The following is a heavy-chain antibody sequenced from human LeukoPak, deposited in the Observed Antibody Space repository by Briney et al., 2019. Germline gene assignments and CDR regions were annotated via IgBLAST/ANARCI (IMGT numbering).Heavy chain of an antibody. CDR3: ARVIDYVWGSYRRPHPSYYFDY. CDR2: SYYSGST. Sequence: SQTLSLTCTVSGGSISSGGYYWSWIRQHPGKGLEWIGYSYYSGSTYYNPSLKSRVTISVAPSKNQYSLKLSSVTAADTAVYYCARVIDYVWGSYRRPHPSYYFDYWGQGTLVTVSS. V-gene: IGHV4-31*03. J-gene: IGHJ4*02. D-gene: IGHD3-16*02. CDR1: GGSISSGGYY.